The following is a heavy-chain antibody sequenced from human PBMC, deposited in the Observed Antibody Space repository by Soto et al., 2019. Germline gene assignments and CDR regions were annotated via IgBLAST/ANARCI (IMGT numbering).Heavy chain of an antibody. Sequence: GGSLRLSCAASGFTFNIFGMHWVRQAPGKGLEWVALISNDGTNKYYADSVRGRFTISRDSSKNTVFLQMDSLRADDTAVYYCAKGSTRWLESLLHYWGQGNLVTVS. D-gene: IGHD5-12*01. CDR2: ISNDGTNK. V-gene: IGHV3-30*18. J-gene: IGHJ4*02. CDR3: AKGSTRWLESLLHY. CDR1: GFTFNIFG.